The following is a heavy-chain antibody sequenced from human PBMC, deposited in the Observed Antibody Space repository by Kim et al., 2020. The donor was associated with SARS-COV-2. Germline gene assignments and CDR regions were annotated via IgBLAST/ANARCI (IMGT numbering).Heavy chain of an antibody. CDR3: ARLRIAAANFDY. D-gene: IGHD6-13*01. Sequence: DYNPSTTSRVTMSVDPSKNQFSLKLGSVTAADTAVYYCARLRIAAANFDYWGQGTLVTVSS. J-gene: IGHJ4*02. V-gene: IGHV4-39*01.